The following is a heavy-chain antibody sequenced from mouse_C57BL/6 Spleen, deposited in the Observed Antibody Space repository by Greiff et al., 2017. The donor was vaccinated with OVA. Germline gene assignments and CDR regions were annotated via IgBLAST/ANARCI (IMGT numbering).Heavy chain of an antibody. Sequence: VQLQQPGAELVRPGSSVKLSCKASGYTFTSYWMHWVKQRPIQGLEWIGNIDPSDSETHYNQKFKDKATLTVDKSSSTAYMQLSSLTSEDSAVYYCARELGRGGFDYWGKGTTLTVSS. CDR2: IDPSDSET. CDR3: ARELGRGGFDY. V-gene: IGHV1-52*01. D-gene: IGHD4-1*01. J-gene: IGHJ2*01. CDR1: GYTFTSYW.